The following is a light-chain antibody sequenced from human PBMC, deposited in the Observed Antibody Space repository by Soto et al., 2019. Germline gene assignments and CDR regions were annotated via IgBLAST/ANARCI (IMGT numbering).Light chain of an antibody. CDR2: GAS. Sequence: EIVMTQAPATLSVSPGDRATLSCRTSHSVNSHVAWYQQKPGQAPRLLLYGASTRATGIPVRFSGSGFGTEFTLTISSLQSEDFAVYYCQQYKNWPLFGQGTRLEI. CDR1: HSVNSH. J-gene: IGKJ5*01. CDR3: QQYKNWPL. V-gene: IGKV3-15*01.